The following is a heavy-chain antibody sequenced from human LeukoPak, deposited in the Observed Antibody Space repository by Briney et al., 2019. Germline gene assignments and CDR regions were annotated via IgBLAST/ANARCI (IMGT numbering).Heavy chain of an antibody. V-gene: IGHV3-9*01. J-gene: IGHJ5*02. Sequence: PGRSLRLSCAASGFTFDDYAMHWVRQAPGKGLEWVSGTSWNSDNIGYADSVKGRFTISRDNAKNSLYLQMNSLRAEDSALYYCAKGLLGYCSRTSCFNWFHPWGRGTLVTVSS. CDR3: AKGLLGYCSRTSCFNWFHP. CDR1: GFTFDDYA. D-gene: IGHD2-2*03. CDR2: TSWNSDNI.